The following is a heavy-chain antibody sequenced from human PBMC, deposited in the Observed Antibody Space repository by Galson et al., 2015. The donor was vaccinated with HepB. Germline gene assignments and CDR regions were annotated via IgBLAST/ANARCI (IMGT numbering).Heavy chain of an antibody. CDR1: GFTFSSYA. CDR2: ISSNGGST. Sequence: SLRLSCAASGFTFSSYAMHWVRQAPGKGLEYVSAISSNGGSTYYADSVKGRFTISRDNSKNTLYLQMSSLRAEDTAVYYCVALGYCSSTSCPPTYYYYGMDVWGQGTTVTVSS. CDR3: VALGYCSSTSCPPTYYYYGMDV. D-gene: IGHD2-2*01. V-gene: IGHV3-64D*06. J-gene: IGHJ6*02.